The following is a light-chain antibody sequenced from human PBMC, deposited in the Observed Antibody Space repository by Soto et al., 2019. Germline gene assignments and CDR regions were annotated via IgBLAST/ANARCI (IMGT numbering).Light chain of an antibody. J-gene: IGLJ3*02. V-gene: IGLV1-40*01. CDR3: QSYDNSLRGV. CDR2: GNS. CDR1: SSNIGAGYD. Sequence: QSVLTQPPSVSGAPGQRVTISCTGSSSNIGAGYDVHWYQQLPGTAPKLLIYGNSNRPSGVPDRFSGSKSGTSASLAITGLQAEDEADYYRQSYDNSLRGVFGGGTKLTVL.